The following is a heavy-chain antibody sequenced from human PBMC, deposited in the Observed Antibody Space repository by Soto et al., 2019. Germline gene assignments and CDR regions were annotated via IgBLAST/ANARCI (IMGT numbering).Heavy chain of an antibody. J-gene: IGHJ5*02. CDR3: AKARHSGDFAGSYDS. CDR1: GFSFIDYA. V-gene: IGHV3-23*01. CDR2: IGGRGGNA. Sequence: VGSLRLSCAASGFSFIDYAINWVRQVPGRGLEYVAGIGGRGGNAFYADSMKGRFSISRDNSKNTVYLHMHNLRVDDSAMYYCAKARHSGDFAGSYDSWGQGTLVTVSS. D-gene: IGHD2-21*02.